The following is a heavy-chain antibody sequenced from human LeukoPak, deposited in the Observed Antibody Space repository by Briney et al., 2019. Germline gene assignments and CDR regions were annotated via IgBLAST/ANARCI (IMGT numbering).Heavy chain of an antibody. CDR1: GGSFSGYY. Sequence: SETLSLTCAVYGGSFSGYYWSWIRQPPGKGLEWIGEINHSGSTNYNPSLKSRVTISVDTSKNQSSLKLSSVTAADTAVYYCASTPRNLYYYYYMDVWGKGTTVTISS. CDR3: ASTPRNLYYYYYMDV. CDR2: INHSGST. J-gene: IGHJ6*03. V-gene: IGHV4-34*01. D-gene: IGHD1-14*01.